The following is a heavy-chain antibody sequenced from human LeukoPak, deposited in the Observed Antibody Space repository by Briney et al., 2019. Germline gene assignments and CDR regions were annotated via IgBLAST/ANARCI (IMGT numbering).Heavy chain of an antibody. Sequence: PGGSLRLSCAASGFTFSNAWMSWVRQAPGKGLEWVGRIKSKTDGGTTDYAAPVKGGFTISRDDSKNTPYLQMNSLKTEDTAVYYCTTVFAVTPYFDYWGQGTLVTVSS. CDR3: TTVFAVTPYFDY. CDR2: IKSKTDGGTT. CDR1: GFTFSNAW. D-gene: IGHD4-17*01. V-gene: IGHV3-15*01. J-gene: IGHJ4*02.